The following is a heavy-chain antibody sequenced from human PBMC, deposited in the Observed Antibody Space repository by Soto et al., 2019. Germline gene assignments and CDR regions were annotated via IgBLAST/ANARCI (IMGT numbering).Heavy chain of an antibody. CDR3: ARAWSSGYYYGMDV. Sequence: GSLRLSCAASGFTFSGYAMHWVRQAPGKGLEWVAVISYDGSNKYYADSVKGRFTISRDNSKNTLYLQMNSLRAEDTAVYYCARAWSSGYYYGMDVWGQGTTVTVSS. D-gene: IGHD6-19*01. CDR2: ISYDGSNK. J-gene: IGHJ6*02. CDR1: GFTFSGYA. V-gene: IGHV3-30-3*01.